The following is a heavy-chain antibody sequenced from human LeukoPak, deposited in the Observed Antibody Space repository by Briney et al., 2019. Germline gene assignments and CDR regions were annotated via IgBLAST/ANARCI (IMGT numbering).Heavy chain of an antibody. J-gene: IGHJ4*02. CDR3: ASPQGSETGY. CDR2: SGSGGST. V-gene: IGHV3-23*01. D-gene: IGHD1-1*01. CDR1: GFTFSSYG. Sequence: GGSLRLSCAASGFTFSSYGLSWVRQAPGKGLEWVSASGSGGSTYYADSVKGRFTISRDNSKNTLYLQMNSLRAEDTAVYYCASPQGSETGYWGQGTLVTVPS.